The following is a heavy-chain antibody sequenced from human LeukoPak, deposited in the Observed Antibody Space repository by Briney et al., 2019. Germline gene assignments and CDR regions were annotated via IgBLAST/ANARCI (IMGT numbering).Heavy chain of an antibody. CDR3: ASAGGFFH. J-gene: IGHJ4*02. CDR1: GDSISTSNYY. V-gene: IGHV4-39*07. CDR2: IYYSGRT. Sequence: PSETLSLTCTVSGDSISTSNYYWGWIRQSPGKGLEWIASIYYSGRTYYSASLKTRVSISVDTSKNLFSLRLNSVTAADTAVYYCASAGGFFHWGQGTLVTVSS. D-gene: IGHD2/OR15-2a*01.